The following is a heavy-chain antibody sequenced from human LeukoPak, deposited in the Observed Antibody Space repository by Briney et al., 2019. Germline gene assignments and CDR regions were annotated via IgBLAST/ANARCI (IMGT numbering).Heavy chain of an antibody. V-gene: IGHV3-23*01. D-gene: IGHD2-2*01. Sequence: GGSLRLSCAASGMTLNSYAMSWVRQAQGKGLEWLSGISGSGGFTYYADSVKGRFTISRDNSKNTLYLQMNSLRAEDTAVYYCARGDCKSTSCSYYYYYMDVWGKGTTVTVSS. CDR1: GMTLNSYA. CDR2: ISGSGGFT. J-gene: IGHJ6*03. CDR3: ARGDCKSTSCSYYYYYMDV.